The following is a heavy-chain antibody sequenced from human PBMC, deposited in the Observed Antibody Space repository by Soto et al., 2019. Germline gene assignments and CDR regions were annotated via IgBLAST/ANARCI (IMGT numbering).Heavy chain of an antibody. D-gene: IGHD6-19*01. CDR1: GFIVSSYY. Sequence: GSLRLSCAGSGFIVSSYYMSWVRQAPGKGLEWISVIYSGGSTYYADSVKGRFTISRDNSENTLYLQLNSLRAEDTAVYYCAKSGGNGWFADAFDVWGQGTMVTVSS. CDR3: AKSGGNGWFADAFDV. J-gene: IGHJ3*01. CDR2: IYSGGST. V-gene: IGHV3-53*01.